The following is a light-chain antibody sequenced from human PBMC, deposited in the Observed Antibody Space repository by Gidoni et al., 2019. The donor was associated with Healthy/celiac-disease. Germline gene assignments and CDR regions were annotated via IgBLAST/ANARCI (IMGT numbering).Light chain of an antibody. CDR1: SLRKYS. CDR3: NSRDSAGNRQV. Sequence: SSELTQDPAVSVALGQTVRITCEGDSLRKYSANWCQQKPGQAPVLVIYGSDNRPSGIPDRFSGSTSGNTASLTITGAQAEDEADYYGNSRDSAGNRQVFGEGTKLTVL. CDR2: GSD. V-gene: IGLV3-19*01. J-gene: IGLJ2*01.